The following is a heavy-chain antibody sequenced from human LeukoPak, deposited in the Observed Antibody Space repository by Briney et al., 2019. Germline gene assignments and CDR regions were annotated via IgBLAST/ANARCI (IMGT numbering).Heavy chain of an antibody. V-gene: IGHV3-48*04. CDR1: GFTFSSYS. Sequence: GGSLRLSCAASGFTFSSYSMNWVRQAPGKGLEWVSYISSSSSTIYYADSVEGRFPISRDNAKNSLYLQMNSLRAEDTAVYYCAREGYQLLSEGVAFDIWGQGTMVTVSS. J-gene: IGHJ3*02. CDR3: AREGYQLLSEGVAFDI. CDR2: ISSSSSTI. D-gene: IGHD2-2*01.